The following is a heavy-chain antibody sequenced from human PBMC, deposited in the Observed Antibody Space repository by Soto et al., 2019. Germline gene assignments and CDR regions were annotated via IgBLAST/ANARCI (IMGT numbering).Heavy chain of an antibody. CDR1: GGTFSSYA. Sequence: QVQLVQSGAEVKKPGSSVKVSCKASGGTFSSYAISWVRQAPGQGLEWMGGIIPIFGTANYAQKFQGRVTITADESTSTAYRELSSLRSEDTAVYYCARPYYDILTGYWGPRYYYYGMDVWGQGTTVTVSS. V-gene: IGHV1-69*01. CDR2: IIPIFGTA. CDR3: ARPYYDILTGYWGPRYYYYGMDV. D-gene: IGHD3-9*01. J-gene: IGHJ6*02.